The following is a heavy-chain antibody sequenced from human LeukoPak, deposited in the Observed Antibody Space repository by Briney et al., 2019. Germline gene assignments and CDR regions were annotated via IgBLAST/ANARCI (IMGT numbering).Heavy chain of an antibody. Sequence: ASVKVPCKASGGTFSSYAISWVRQAPGQGLEWMGGIIPMFGTANYTQKFQGRVTITADESTSTAYMELSSLRSEDTAVYYCAGGNCSSTSCYVGAAYYYYYYMDVWGKGTTVTVSS. D-gene: IGHD2-2*01. CDR3: AGGNCSSTSCYVGAAYYYYYYMDV. V-gene: IGHV1-69*13. J-gene: IGHJ6*03. CDR1: GGTFSSYA. CDR2: IIPMFGTA.